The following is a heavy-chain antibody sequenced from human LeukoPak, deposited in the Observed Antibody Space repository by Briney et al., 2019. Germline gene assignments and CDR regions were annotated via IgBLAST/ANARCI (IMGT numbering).Heavy chain of an antibody. D-gene: IGHD6-19*01. CDR3: ARDSDSSGWLDYYMDV. J-gene: IGHJ6*03. V-gene: IGHV3-21*01. Sequence: GGSLRLSCAASGFTFRTYTINWVRQAPGKGLEWVTSISSSGDYKYYADSLKGRFTVSRDNPRNSLYLQMNSLKAEDTAVYYCARDSDSSGWLDYYMDVWGKGTTVTISS. CDR1: GFTFRTYT. CDR2: ISSSGDYK.